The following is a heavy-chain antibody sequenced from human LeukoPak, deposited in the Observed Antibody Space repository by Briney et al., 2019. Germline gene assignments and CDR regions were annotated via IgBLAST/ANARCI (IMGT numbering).Heavy chain of an antibody. CDR1: GFTFSSYS. CDR2: ISSSSSYI. J-gene: IGHJ1*01. Sequence: PGGSLRLSCAASGFTFSSYSMNWVRQAPGKGLEWVSSISSSSSYIYYADSVKGRFTISRDNAKNSLYLQMNSLRAEDTAVYYCASPDSSGQIQHWGQGTLVAVSS. V-gene: IGHV3-21*01. D-gene: IGHD3-22*01. CDR3: ASPDSSGQIQH.